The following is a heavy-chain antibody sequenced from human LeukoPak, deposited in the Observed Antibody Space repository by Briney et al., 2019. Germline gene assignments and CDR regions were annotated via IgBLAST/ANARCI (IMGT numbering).Heavy chain of an antibody. V-gene: IGHV3-30*02. CDR2: IRYDGSDK. J-gene: IGHJ4*02. Sequence: GGSLRLSCVASGFTFSRHGMNWVRQAPGKGLEWVAFIRYDGSDKYYADSVKGRFTISRDNSKNTLYLQMNSLRAEDTAVYYCAKVLLWFGEFSHFDYWGQGTLVTVSS. CDR3: AKVLLWFGEFSHFDY. CDR1: GFTFSRHG. D-gene: IGHD3-10*01.